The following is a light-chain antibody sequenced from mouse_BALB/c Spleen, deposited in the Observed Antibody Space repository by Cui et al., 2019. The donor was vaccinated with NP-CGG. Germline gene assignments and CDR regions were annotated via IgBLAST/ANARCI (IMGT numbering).Light chain of an antibody. V-gene: IGLV1*01. CDR3: ALWYSNHWV. Sequence: QAVVPQESARTTSPGETVTLTCRSSTGTVTTSNYANWVQEKPDHLFTGLIGGTNNRVPGVPARFSGSLIGDKAALTITGAQTEDEAIYFCALWYSNHWVFGGGTKLTVL. J-gene: IGLJ1*01. CDR2: GTN. CDR1: TGTVTTSNY.